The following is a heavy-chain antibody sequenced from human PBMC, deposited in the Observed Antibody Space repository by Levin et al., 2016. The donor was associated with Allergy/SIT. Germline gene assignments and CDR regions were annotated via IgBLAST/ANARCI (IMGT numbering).Heavy chain of an antibody. CDR2: INTNTGNP. J-gene: IGHJ1*01. V-gene: IGHV7-4-1*02. CDR3: ARSPGGNYYGSGSSFQH. Sequence: WVRQAPGQGLEWMGWINTNTGNPTYAQGFTGRFVFSLDTSVSTAYLQISSLKAEDTAVYYCARSPGGNYYGSGSSFQHWGQGTLVT. D-gene: IGHD3-10*01.